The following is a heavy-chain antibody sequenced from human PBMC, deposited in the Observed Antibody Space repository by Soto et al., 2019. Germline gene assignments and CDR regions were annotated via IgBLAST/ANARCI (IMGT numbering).Heavy chain of an antibody. CDR3: AKSLEHITMVRGVIKRTYYYYGMDV. V-gene: IGHV3-30*18. J-gene: IGHJ6*02. Sequence: GGSLRLSCAASGFTFSSYGMHWVRQAPGKGLEWVAVISYDGSNKYYADSVKGRFTISRDNSKNTLYLQMNSLRAEDTAVYYCAKSLEHITMVRGVIKRTYYYYGMDVWGQGTTVTVSS. D-gene: IGHD3-10*01. CDR1: GFTFSSYG. CDR2: ISYDGSNK.